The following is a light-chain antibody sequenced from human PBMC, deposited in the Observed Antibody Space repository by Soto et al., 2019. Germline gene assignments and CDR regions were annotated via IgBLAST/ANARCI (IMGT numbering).Light chain of an antibody. J-gene: IGLJ2*01. CDR3: ATWDSSLTAGI. Sequence: QSVLTQPPSVSAAPGQTVTISCSGSSSNIGSNSVSWYQQLPETAPKLLIYGNDERPSGIPDRFSGSKSGTSATLGITGLQTGDEGDYYCATWDSSLTAGIFGGGTKLTVL. CDR2: GND. CDR1: SSNIGSNS. V-gene: IGLV1-51*01.